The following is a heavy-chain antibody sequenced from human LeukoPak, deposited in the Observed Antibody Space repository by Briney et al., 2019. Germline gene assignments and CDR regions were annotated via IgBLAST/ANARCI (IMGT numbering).Heavy chain of an antibody. CDR2: IYYSGST. Sequence: SETLSLTCTVSGGSISSYYWSWIRQPPGKGLEWIGYIYYSGSTNYNPSLKSRVTISVDTSKTQFSLKVRSVTAADTAVYYCARGRRDGYNFHHIDYWGQGTLVTVSS. V-gene: IGHV4-59*12. J-gene: IGHJ4*02. D-gene: IGHD5-24*01. CDR1: GGSISSYY. CDR3: ARGRRDGYNFHHIDY.